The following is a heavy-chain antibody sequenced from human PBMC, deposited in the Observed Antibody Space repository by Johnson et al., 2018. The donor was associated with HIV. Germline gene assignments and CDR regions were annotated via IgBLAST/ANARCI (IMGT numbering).Heavy chain of an antibody. Sequence: VQLVESGGGLIQPGGSLRLSCAASGFTVSSNYMNWDRQAPGKGLEWVSVIYSGGITYYADSVKGRFTISRDNAKNSLYLQMNSLRAEDTAVYYCAGDCSSTSCYPDAFDIWGQGTMVTVSS. J-gene: IGHJ3*02. CDR2: IYSGGIT. D-gene: IGHD2-2*01. CDR1: GFTVSSNY. CDR3: AGDCSSTSCYPDAFDI. V-gene: IGHV3-53*01.